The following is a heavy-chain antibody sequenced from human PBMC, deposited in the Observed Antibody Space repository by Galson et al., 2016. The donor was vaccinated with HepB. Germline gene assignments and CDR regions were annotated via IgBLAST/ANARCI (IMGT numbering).Heavy chain of an antibody. J-gene: IGHJ4*02. CDR3: AHTPHLYCIGGSCSKGFDS. D-gene: IGHD2-15*01. Sequence: PALVKPTQTLTLTCTFSGFSLSTYGVAVGWIRQPPGKALEWLALIFWDDDKRYSSSLRNKLTITMDTSKNQVVLTLTNVDPVDTGTYYCAHTPHLYCIGGSCSKGFDSWGQGTLVTVSS. V-gene: IGHV2-5*02. CDR1: GFSLSTYGVA. CDR2: IFWDDDK.